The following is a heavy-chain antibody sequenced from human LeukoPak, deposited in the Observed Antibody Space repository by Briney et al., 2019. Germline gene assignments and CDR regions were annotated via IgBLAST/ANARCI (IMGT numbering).Heavy chain of an antibody. CDR1: GGTFTSYG. V-gene: IGHV1-18*01. Sequence: ASVKVSCKASGGTFTSYGISWVRQAPGQGLEWMGWISAYNGNTNYAQKLQGRVTMTTDTSTSTAYMELRSLRSDDTAVYYCARRGLRGELLPGIDYWGQGTLVTVSS. CDR3: ARRGLRGELLPGIDY. CDR2: ISAYNGNT. D-gene: IGHD1-26*01. J-gene: IGHJ4*02.